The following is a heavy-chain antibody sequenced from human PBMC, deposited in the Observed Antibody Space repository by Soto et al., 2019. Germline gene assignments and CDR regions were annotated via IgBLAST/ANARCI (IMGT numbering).Heavy chain of an antibody. CDR2: IYYSGST. CDR3: ARSEWIQLWIDAFDI. D-gene: IGHD5-18*01. CDR1: GGSISSSSYY. Sequence: QLQLQESGPGLVKPSETLSLTCTVSGGSISSSSYYWGWIRQPPGNGLEWIGSIYYSGSTYYNPSLRSRVTISVDTSKNQFSLKLSSVTAADTAVYYCARSEWIQLWIDAFDIWGQGTMVTVSS. V-gene: IGHV4-39*01. J-gene: IGHJ3*02.